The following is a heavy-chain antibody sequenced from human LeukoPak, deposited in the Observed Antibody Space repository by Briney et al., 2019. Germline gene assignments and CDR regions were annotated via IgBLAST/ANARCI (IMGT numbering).Heavy chain of an antibody. Sequence: GGSLRLSCAASGFTVSSNYMSWVRQAPGKGLEWVSVISDSGDSTYYADSVKGRFTISRDNSKNTLYLQMNSLRAEDTAVYYCARADRYGTTWYGRVDYWGQGTLVTVSS. J-gene: IGHJ4*02. CDR1: GFTVSSNY. V-gene: IGHV3-23*01. D-gene: IGHD6-13*01. CDR3: ARADRYGTTWYGRVDY. CDR2: ISDSGDST.